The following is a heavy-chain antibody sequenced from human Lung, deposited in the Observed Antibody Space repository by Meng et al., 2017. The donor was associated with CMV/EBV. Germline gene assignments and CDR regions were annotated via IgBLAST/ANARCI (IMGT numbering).Heavy chain of an antibody. J-gene: IGHJ1*01. Sequence: QVQLRESGPALVKPSEPLSLTCAVSGDSITNHNWWAWVRQPPGKGLEWIGEIPHRGSSAYNPSLKRRVSMSIDKSKNQFSLKLTSVTAADTAVYHCLRRSGGSVWGQGTLVTVSS. CDR1: GDSITNHNW. V-gene: IGHV4-4*02. CDR3: LRRSGGSV. CDR2: IPHRGSS. D-gene: IGHD3-10*01.